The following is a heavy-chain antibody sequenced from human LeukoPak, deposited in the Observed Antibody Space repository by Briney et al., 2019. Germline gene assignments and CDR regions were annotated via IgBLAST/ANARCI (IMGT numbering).Heavy chain of an antibody. CDR2: INPSGGST. CDR3: ARAWGLDSSGWYRSPDY. CDR1: GYTFTGYY. V-gene: IGHV1-46*01. D-gene: IGHD6-19*01. J-gene: IGHJ4*02. Sequence: ASVTVSCKASGYTFTGYYMHWVRQAPGQGLEWMGIINPSGGSTGYAQKFQGRVTMTRDTSTSTVYMELSSLRSDDTAVYYCARAWGLDSSGWYRSPDYWGQGTLVTVSS.